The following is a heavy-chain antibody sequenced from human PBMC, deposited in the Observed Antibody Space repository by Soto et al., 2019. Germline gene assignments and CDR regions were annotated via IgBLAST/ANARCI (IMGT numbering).Heavy chain of an antibody. V-gene: IGHV1-69*01. CDR3: ASLDGSLVRSGRSSPYEMAV. CDR2: IIPTFGTG. J-gene: IGHJ6*02. D-gene: IGHD3-10*01. CDR1: GGTFNNYA. Sequence: QVLLVQSGPEVKKPGSSVKVSCKASGGTFNNYAINWVRQAPGKGLGWMGRIIPTFGTGNHAQKFQGRLTITADESKTTAYLELNSLRSEDTAIYYCASLDGSLVRSGRSSPYEMAVWGQGTAVIVSS.